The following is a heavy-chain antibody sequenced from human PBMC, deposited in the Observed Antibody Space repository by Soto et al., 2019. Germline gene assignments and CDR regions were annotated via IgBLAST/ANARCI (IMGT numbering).Heavy chain of an antibody. Sequence: ELQLLESGGGLVQPGESLRLSCAASGFTFSSSAMVWVRQAPGKGLEWVSAISGNADMTYYADSVKGRFTMSRDNSETALYLHMNSLRAEDTAVDFCAKKGRVCIGGICSSSDHDYPMDVWGQGTTVAVFS. V-gene: IGHV3-23*01. CDR2: ISGNADMT. CDR3: AKKGRVCIGGICSSSDHDYPMDV. J-gene: IGHJ6*02. D-gene: IGHD2-15*01. CDR1: GFTFSSSA.